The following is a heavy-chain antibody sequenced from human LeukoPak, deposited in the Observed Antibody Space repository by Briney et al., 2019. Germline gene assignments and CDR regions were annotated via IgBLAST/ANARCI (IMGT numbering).Heavy chain of an antibody. V-gene: IGHV1-8*03. CDR2: MNPNSGNT. D-gene: IGHD6-19*01. J-gene: IGHJ4*02. Sequence: ASVKVSCKASGYTFTSYDINWVRQATGQGLEWMGWMNPNSGNTGYAQKFQGRVTITRNTSISTAYMELSSLRSEDTAVYYCARGPNREGSGWYYFDYWGQGTLVTVSS. CDR3: ARGPNREGSGWYYFDY. CDR1: GYTFTSYD.